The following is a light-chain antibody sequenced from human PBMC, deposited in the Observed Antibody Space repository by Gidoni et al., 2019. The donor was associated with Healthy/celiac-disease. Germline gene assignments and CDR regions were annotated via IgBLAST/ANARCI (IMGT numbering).Light chain of an antibody. Sequence: QSALTQPRPVSVSPGQSVTISCTGTSSDVGGYNYVSWYQQHPGKAPKLMIYDVSKRPSGVPDRFSGSKSGNTASLTISGLQAEDEADYYCCSYAGSFYVFGTGTKVTVL. J-gene: IGLJ1*01. CDR3: CSYAGSFYV. V-gene: IGLV2-11*01. CDR1: SSDVGGYNY. CDR2: DVS.